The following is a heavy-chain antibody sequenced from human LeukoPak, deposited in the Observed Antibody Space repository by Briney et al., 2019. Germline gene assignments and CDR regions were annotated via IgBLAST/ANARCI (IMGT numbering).Heavy chain of an antibody. CDR1: GFNFNYFA. D-gene: IGHD2-15*01. Sequence: PGGSLRLSCSASGFNFNYFAMSWICQAPGKRLEWVSTIGDSGSGGSYAGSVRGRFTISRDNSKNMVYLQMYSLRVDDSAVYYCSRIKYGGSSGYHFDYWGQGTLVTVSS. J-gene: IGHJ4*02. CDR3: SRIKYGGSSGYHFDY. CDR2: IGDSGSGG. V-gene: IGHV3-23*01.